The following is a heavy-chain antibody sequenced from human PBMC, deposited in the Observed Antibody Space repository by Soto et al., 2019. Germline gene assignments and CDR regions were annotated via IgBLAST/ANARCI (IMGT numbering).Heavy chain of an antibody. D-gene: IGHD5-18*01. V-gene: IGHV3-30-3*01. J-gene: IGHJ5*02. CDR3: ARGRTGYSYGYAWFDP. CDR1: GFTFSSYA. Sequence: QVQLVESGGGVVQPGRSLRLSCAASGFTFSSYAMHWVRQAPGKGLEWVAVISYGGSNKYYADSVKGRFTISRDNSKNTLYLQMNSLRAEDTAVYYCARGRTGYSYGYAWFDPWGQGTLVTVSS. CDR2: ISYGGSNK.